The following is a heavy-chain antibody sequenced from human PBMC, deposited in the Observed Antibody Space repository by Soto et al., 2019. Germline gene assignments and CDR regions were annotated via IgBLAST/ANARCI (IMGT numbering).Heavy chain of an antibody. CDR1: GFAFSTFD. V-gene: IGHV3-13*01. Sequence: GGSLRLSCAGSGFAFSTFDIHWVRQAPGKGLEWVSGIGTLSDTFYAASVQGRFTISRQNAKNSVYLQMNSLRAGDAAFYYCARGRSFSYDSTPPPMFDPWGQGTLVTVSS. CDR3: ARGRSFSYDSTPPPMFDP. D-gene: IGHD3-10*01. CDR2: IGTLSDT. J-gene: IGHJ5*02.